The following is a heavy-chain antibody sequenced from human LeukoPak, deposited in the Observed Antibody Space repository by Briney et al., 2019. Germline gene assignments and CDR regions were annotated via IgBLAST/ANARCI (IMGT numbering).Heavy chain of an antibody. J-gene: IGHJ4*02. CDR3: ARGLYDSSGYYYFPHY. V-gene: IGHV3-33*01. D-gene: IGHD3-22*01. CDR1: GFTFSSYG. Sequence: GGSLRLSCAASGFTFSSYGMHWVRQAPGKGLEWVAVIWYDGSNKYYADSVKGRFTISGDNSKNTLFPQMNSLRAEDTAVYYCARGLYDSSGYYYFPHYWGQGTLVTVSS. CDR2: IWYDGSNK.